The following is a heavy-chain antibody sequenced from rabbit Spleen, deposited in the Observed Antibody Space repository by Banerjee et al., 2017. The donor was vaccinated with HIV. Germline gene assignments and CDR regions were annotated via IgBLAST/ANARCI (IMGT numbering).Heavy chain of an antibody. V-gene: IGHV1S40*01. CDR2: IDTGSSGFT. D-gene: IGHD1-1*01. CDR3: ARDTSSSFSSYGMDL. J-gene: IGHJ6*01. CDR1: GVSFSGHSY. Sequence: QALEESGGDLVKPGASLTLTCIASGVSFSGHSYMCWVRQAPGKGLEWIACIDTGSSGFTYFASWAKGRFTISKTSSTTVTLQMTSLTAADTATYFCARDTSSSFSSYGMDLWGPGTLVTVS.